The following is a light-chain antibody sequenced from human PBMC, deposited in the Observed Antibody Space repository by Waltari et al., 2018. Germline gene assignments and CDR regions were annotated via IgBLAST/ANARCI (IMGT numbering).Light chain of an antibody. CDR1: NLGNQY. V-gene: IGLV3-1*01. CDR2: YDS. J-gene: IGLJ2*01. CDR3: QAWDTTTVV. Sequence: SYELTQPPSVSVSPGQTASITCSGDNLGNQYASWYQQKPGQSPVLVIYYDSKRPSGIPERSSGSNAGNTATLTISGTQAMDEADYYGQAWDTTTVVFGGGTKGTVL.